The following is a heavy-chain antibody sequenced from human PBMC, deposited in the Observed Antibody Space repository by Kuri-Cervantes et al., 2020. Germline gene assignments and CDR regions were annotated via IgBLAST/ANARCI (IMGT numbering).Heavy chain of an antibody. D-gene: IGHD3-22*01. Sequence: ASVKVSCKASGYTFTGYYMHWVRQATGQGLEWMGWINPNSGGTNYAQKFQGRVTMTRDTTISKAYMELSRLRSDDTAVYYCARVSDYYDSSGYYSYWGQGTLVTVSS. J-gene: IGHJ4*02. CDR2: INPNSGGT. CDR1: GYTFTGYY. V-gene: IGHV1-2*02. CDR3: ARVSDYYDSSGYYSY.